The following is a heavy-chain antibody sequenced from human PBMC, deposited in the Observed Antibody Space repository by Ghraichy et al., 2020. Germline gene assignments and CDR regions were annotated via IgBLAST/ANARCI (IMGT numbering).Heavy chain of an antibody. CDR1: GGSISSYY. CDR2: IYYSGST. CDR3: ARDLRSGWYYYYGMDV. D-gene: IGHD4-17*01. J-gene: IGHJ6*02. V-gene: IGHV4-59*01. Sequence: SQTLSLTCTVSGGSISSYYWSWIRQPPGKGLEWIGYIYYSGSTNYNPSLKSRVTISVDTSKNQFSLKLSSVTAADTAVYYCARDLRSGWYYYYGMDVWGQGTTVTVSS.